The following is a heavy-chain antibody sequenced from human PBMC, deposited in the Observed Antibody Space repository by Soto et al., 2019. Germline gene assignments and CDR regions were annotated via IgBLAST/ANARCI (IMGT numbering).Heavy chain of an antibody. Sequence: GGSLRLSCAASGFTFSGYAIHWVRQAPGKGLEWVAVISYDGRNKFYVDSVKGRFTISRDNSQNTLNLQMNSLRPEDTAVYYCARDLGYCSGSSCRRGDQYYGMDVWGQGTTVTVSS. CDR3: ARDLGYCSGSSCRRGDQYYGMDV. D-gene: IGHD2-2*01. V-gene: IGHV3-30*04. CDR1: GFTFSGYA. J-gene: IGHJ6*02. CDR2: ISYDGRNK.